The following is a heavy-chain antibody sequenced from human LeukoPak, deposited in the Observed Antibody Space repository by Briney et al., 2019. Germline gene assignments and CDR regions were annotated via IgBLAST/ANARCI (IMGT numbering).Heavy chain of an antibody. D-gene: IGHD5-12*01. V-gene: IGHV3-48*01. J-gene: IGHJ6*03. CDR2: IATSSTTI. CDR3: ARFAACGSYYYSMDV. CDR1: GLTVSSDT. Sequence: PGGSLRLSWAAAGLTVSSDTIDWVRQPAGDGREWVSNIATSSTTIYYADSVKGRFTISRDNAKNSLYLKMTRLRADDTAVYYCARFAACGSYYYSMDVWGKGTPVTVSS.